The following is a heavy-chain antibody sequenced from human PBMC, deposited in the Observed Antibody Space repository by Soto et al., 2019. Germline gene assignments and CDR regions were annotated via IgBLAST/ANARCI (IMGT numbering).Heavy chain of an antibody. J-gene: IGHJ4*02. V-gene: IGHV5-10-1*01. CDR1: GYSFTSYW. CDR3: ATGGDYDILTGYYRHFDY. D-gene: IGHD3-9*01. Sequence: GESLKISCKGSGYSFTSYWISWVRQMPGKGLEWMGRIDPSDSYTNYSPSFQGHVTISADKSISTAYLQWSSLKASDTAMYYCATGGDYDILTGYYRHFDYWGQGTLVTVSS. CDR2: IDPSDSYT.